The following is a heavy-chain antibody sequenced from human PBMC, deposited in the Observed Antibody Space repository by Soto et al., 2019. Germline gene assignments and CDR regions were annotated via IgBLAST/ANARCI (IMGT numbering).Heavy chain of an antibody. CDR2: INHSGST. CDR3: ARHLSTTIAPLPFDY. V-gene: IGHV4-39*01. J-gene: IGHJ4*02. Sequence: PSETLSLTCTVSGGSISSGGYYWSWIRQPPGTGLEWIGEINHSGSTNYNPSLKSRATISVDTSKNQFSLKLTSVTAADTAVYYCARHLSTTIAPLPFDYWGQGTLVTVSS. CDR1: GGSISSGGYY. D-gene: IGHD1-1*01.